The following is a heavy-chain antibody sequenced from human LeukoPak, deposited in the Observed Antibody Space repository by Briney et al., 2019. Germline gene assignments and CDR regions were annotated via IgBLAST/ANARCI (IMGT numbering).Heavy chain of an antibody. CDR1: GFTFSSYE. CDR2: ISSSGSTI. CDR3: AREFRGPGRFDY. J-gene: IGHJ4*02. Sequence: PGGSLRLSCAASGFTFSSYEMNWVRQAPGKGLEWVSYISSSGSTIYYADSVKGRSTISRDNAKDSLYLQMNSLRAEDTAVYYCAREFRGPGRFDYWGQGTLVTVSS. D-gene: IGHD3-10*01. V-gene: IGHV3-48*03.